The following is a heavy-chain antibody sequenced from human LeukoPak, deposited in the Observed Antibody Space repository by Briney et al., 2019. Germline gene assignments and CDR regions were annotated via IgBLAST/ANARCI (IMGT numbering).Heavy chain of an antibody. Sequence: PSGTLSLTCVVSGDSISSGNWWDWVRQPPGKGLEWIGEIHHTGNANYNPSLKSRVTISIDKFMNQFSLDLSSVTAADTAVYYCARDRGGGSQIFDYWGQGILVTVSS. V-gene: IGHV4-4*02. CDR2: IHHTGNA. CDR3: ARDRGGGSQIFDY. J-gene: IGHJ4*02. D-gene: IGHD1-26*01. CDR1: GDSISSGNW.